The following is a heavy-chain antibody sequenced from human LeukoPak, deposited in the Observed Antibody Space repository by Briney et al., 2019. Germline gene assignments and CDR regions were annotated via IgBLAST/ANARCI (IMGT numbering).Heavy chain of an antibody. CDR3: AKDLIAAMVTPLDY. V-gene: IGHV3-23*01. D-gene: IGHD5-18*01. CDR1: GSTFSSYA. CDR2: ISGSGGST. Sequence: PGGSLRLSCAASGSTFSSYAMSWVRQAPGKGLEWVSAISGSGGSTYYADSVKGRLTNSRDNSKNTLYLQMNSLRAEDTAIYYCAKDLIAAMVTPLDYWGQGTLVTVSS. J-gene: IGHJ4*02.